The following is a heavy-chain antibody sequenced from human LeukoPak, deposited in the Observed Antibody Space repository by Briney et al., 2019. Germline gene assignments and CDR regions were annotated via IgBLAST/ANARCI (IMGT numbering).Heavy chain of an antibody. CDR3: AREGLLLWFGELLYNWFDP. J-gene: IGHJ5*02. CDR1: GDSVSSNSAA. V-gene: IGHV6-1*01. Sequence: SQTLSLTCAISGDSVSSNSAAWNWIRQSPSRGLEWLGRTYYRSKWYNDYAVSVKSRITINPDTSKNQFSLQLNSVTPEDTAVYYCAREGLLLWFGELLYNWFDPWGQGTLVTISS. CDR2: TYYRSKWYN. D-gene: IGHD3-10*01.